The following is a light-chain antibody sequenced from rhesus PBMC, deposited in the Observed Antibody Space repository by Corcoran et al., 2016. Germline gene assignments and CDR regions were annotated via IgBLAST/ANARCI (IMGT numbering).Light chain of an antibody. J-gene: IGKJ1*01. CDR3: QQSSNFWT. Sequence: EIVVTQSPATLSLSPGDRATLSCRASQSVGNYLAWFQQKPGQAPRLLIYGASSRATGIPDRFSGSGSGTDFTLTISSLEPEDVGVYYCQQSSNFWTFGQGTKVEIK. CDR1: QSVGNY. CDR2: GAS. V-gene: IGKV3-24*04.